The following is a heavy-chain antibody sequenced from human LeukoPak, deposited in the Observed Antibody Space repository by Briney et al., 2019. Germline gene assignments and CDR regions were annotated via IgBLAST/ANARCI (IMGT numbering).Heavy chain of an antibody. D-gene: IGHD6-19*01. V-gene: IGHV1-18*01. CDR3: ARDPFPYSSGWYGIFYYYGMDV. CDR1: GYTFTSYG. Sequence: ASVKVSCKASGYTFTSYGISWVRQAPGQGLEWMGWISAYNGNTNYAQKLQGRVTMTTDTSTSTAYMELRSLRSDDTAVYYCARDPFPYSSGWYGIFYYYGMDVWGQGTTVTVSS. J-gene: IGHJ6*02. CDR2: ISAYNGNT.